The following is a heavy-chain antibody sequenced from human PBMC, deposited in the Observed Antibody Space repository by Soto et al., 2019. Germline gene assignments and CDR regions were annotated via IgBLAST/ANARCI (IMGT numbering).Heavy chain of an antibody. J-gene: IGHJ4*02. CDR3: ARGGHRVAASSYYFDY. CDR2: IWYDGSNK. CDR1: GFTFISYG. V-gene: IGHV3-33*01. Sequence: PGGSLRLSCAASGFTFISYGMHWVRQAPGKGLEWVAVIWYDGSNKYYADSVKGRFTISRDNSKNTLYLQMNSLRAEDTAVYYCARGGHRVAASSYYFDYWGQGTLVTVSS. D-gene: IGHD2-15*01.